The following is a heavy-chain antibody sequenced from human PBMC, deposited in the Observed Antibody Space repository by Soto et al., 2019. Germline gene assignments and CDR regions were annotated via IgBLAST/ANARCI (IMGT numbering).Heavy chain of an antibody. CDR3: ARHVFTTVVRGFLITFEYYSGMDV. CDR2: VQHSGHT. V-gene: IGHV4-39*01. D-gene: IGHD3-10*01. Sequence: SETLSLTCTVAGGSITRSGYYWGWIRQPPGNELQYIGSVQHSGHTYYNPSLTSRVTISVDTSKDQFSLKLRSVTAADTAVYYCARHVFTTVVRGFLITFEYYSGMDVWGQGTTVTVSS. J-gene: IGHJ6*02. CDR1: GGSITRSGYY.